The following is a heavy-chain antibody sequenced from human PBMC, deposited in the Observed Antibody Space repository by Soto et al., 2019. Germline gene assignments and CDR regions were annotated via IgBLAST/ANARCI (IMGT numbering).Heavy chain of an antibody. CDR1: GYTLTELS. CDR2: FDPEDGET. Sequence: ASVKVSCKVSGYTLTELSMHWVRQAPGKGLEWMGGFDPEDGETIYAQKFQGRVTMTEDTSTDTAYMELSSLRSEDTAVYYCATKVEAYYDSSGYDAFDIWGQGTMVTVSS. D-gene: IGHD3-22*01. V-gene: IGHV1-24*01. J-gene: IGHJ3*02. CDR3: ATKVEAYYDSSGYDAFDI.